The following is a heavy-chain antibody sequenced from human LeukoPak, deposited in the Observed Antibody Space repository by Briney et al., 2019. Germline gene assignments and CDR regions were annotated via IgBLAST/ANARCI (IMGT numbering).Heavy chain of an antibody. D-gene: IGHD6-13*01. CDR3: ARAHLGHPMNLYSSSWYASDY. Sequence: PGGSLRLSCAAPGFSFRNYGMHWVRRAPGKGLERVAFIRYDGKNTKYHVDSVKGRFTISRDNAKNSLYLQMNSLRAEDTAVYYCARAHLGHPMNLYSSSWYASDYWGQGTLVTVSS. CDR2: IRYDGKNTK. J-gene: IGHJ4*02. CDR1: GFSFRNYG. V-gene: IGHV3-30*02.